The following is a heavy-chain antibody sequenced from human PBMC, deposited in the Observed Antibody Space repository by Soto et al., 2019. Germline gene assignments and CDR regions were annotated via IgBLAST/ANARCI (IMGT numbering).Heavy chain of an antibody. V-gene: IGHV3-30*18. CDR2: ISYDGSNK. Sequence: GGSLRLSCAASGFTFSSYGMHWVRQAPGKGLEWVAVISYDGSNKYYADSVKGRFTISRDNSKNTLYLQMNSLRAEDTAVYYCAKDSVQPGGMDVWGQGTTVTVSS. D-gene: IGHD3-10*01. CDR3: AKDSVQPGGMDV. J-gene: IGHJ6*02. CDR1: GFTFSSYG.